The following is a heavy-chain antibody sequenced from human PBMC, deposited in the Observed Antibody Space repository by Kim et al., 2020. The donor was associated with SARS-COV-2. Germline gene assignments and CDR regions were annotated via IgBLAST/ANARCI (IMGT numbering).Heavy chain of an antibody. J-gene: IGHJ4*02. V-gene: IGHV3-23*01. D-gene: IGHD3-10*01. Sequence: ADSLRGRFTTSRDKSKNILFLQMDSLRVDDTAVYYCAKDLLYVPGRGYFDSWGQGVLVTVSS. CDR3: AKDLLYVPGRGYFDS.